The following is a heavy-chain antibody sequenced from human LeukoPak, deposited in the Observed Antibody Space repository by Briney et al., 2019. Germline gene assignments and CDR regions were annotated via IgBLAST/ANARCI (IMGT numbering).Heavy chain of an antibody. J-gene: IGHJ4*02. Sequence: ASVKVSCKASGYSLTGYYIHWVRQAPGQGLEWMGWINPNSGGTNYAQKFQGRVTMTRDTSIGTAYMELSRLRSDDTAVYYCARVVRGVMGATYYFDYWGQGTLVTVSS. D-gene: IGHD3-10*01. CDR3: ARVVRGVMGATYYFDY. CDR2: INPNSGGT. CDR1: GYSLTGYY. V-gene: IGHV1-2*02.